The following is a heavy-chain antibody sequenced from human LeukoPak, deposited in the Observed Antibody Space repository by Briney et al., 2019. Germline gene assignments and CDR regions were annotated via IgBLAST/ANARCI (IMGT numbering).Heavy chain of an antibody. J-gene: IGHJ4*02. CDR1: GYTFTGYY. V-gene: IGHV1-69*04. Sequence: SVKVSCKASGYTFTGYYMHWVRQAPGQGLEWMGRIIPILGIANYAQKFQGRVTITADKSTSTAYMELSSLRSEDTAVYYCARAGGDCTNGVCLNYWGQGTLVTVSS. CDR2: IIPILGIA. CDR3: ARAGGDCTNGVCLNY. D-gene: IGHD2-8*01.